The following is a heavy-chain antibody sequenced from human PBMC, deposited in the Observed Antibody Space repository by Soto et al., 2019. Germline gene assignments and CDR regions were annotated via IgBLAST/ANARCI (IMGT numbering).Heavy chain of an antibody. D-gene: IGHD3-10*01. CDR1: GCSVSSGSYY. J-gene: IGHJ6*02. V-gene: IGHV4-61*01. CDR2: IYYSGST. CDR3: ARETLARGYYYYYGMDV. Sequence: KTXETLSLTCTVTGCSVSSGSYYWSWIRQPPGKGLEWIGYIYYSGSTNYNPSLKSRVTISVDTSKNQFSLKLSSVTAADTAVYYCARETLARGYYYYYGMDVWGQGTTVTVSS.